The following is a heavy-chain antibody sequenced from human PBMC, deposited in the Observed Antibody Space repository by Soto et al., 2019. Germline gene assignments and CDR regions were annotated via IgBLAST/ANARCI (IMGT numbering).Heavy chain of an antibody. D-gene: IGHD3-10*01. Sequence: SETLSLTCTVSGGSISSYYWSWIRQHPGKGLEWIGYIYYSGSTYYNPSLKSRVTISVDTSKNQFSLKLSSVTAADTAVYYCARGLSRGSYNPIDYWGQGTLVTVSS. CDR3: ARGLSRGSYNPIDY. CDR2: IYYSGST. V-gene: IGHV4-59*06. J-gene: IGHJ4*02. CDR1: GGSISSYY.